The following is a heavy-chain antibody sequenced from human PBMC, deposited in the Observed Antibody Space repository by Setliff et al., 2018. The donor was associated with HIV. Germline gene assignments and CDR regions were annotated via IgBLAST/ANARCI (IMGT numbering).Heavy chain of an antibody. D-gene: IGHD3-10*01. CDR2: IYYSGST. CDR1: GGSISISSYY. V-gene: IGHV4-39*07. CDR3: ARLHTDYGSWFFDH. J-gene: IGHJ5*02. Sequence: SETLSLTCTVSGGSISISSYYWGWIRQPPGKGLEWIGSIYYSGSTNYSPSLKSRVTISVDTSKKQFSPRLNSVTAADTAVYYCARLHTDYGSWFFDHWGQGILVTVSS.